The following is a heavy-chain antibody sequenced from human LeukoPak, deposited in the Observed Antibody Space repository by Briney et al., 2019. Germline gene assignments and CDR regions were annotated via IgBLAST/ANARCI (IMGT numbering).Heavy chain of an antibody. J-gene: IGHJ3*02. Sequence: GGSLRLSCAASGFTFEDYDMHWVRQAPGKGLEWVSGISWNSGSRGYADPVKGRFTISRDNAKNSLYLQMDSLRTEDTAFYYCAKDTSWFTSAFDIWGQGTMVTVSS. CDR2: ISWNSGSR. CDR3: AKDTSWFTSAFDI. CDR1: GFTFEDYD. V-gene: IGHV3-9*01. D-gene: IGHD3-10*01.